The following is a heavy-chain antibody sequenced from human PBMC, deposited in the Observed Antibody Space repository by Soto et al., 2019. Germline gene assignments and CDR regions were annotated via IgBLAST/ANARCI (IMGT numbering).Heavy chain of an antibody. J-gene: IGHJ3*02. V-gene: IGHV4-59*08. CDR3: ARRYSSAFDI. CDR1: GGSISSYY. Sequence: SETLSLTCTVSGGSISSYYWSWIRQPPGKGLEWIGYIYYSGSTNYNPSLKSRVTISVDTSKNQFSLKLSSVTAADTAVYYCARRYSSAFDIWGQGTMVIVSS. CDR2: IYYSGST. D-gene: IGHD6-13*01.